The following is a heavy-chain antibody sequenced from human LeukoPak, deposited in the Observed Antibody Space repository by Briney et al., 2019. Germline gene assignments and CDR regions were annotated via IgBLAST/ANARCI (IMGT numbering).Heavy chain of an antibody. Sequence: SETLSLTCTVSGGAINSGGNYWNWIRQHPGKDLEWIGYISYSGSTSYNPSLKSRVTISVETSKNQFSLKLSSVTAADTAVYFCARKTMIRGVVQFDHWGQGTLVTVSS. CDR2: ISYSGST. J-gene: IGHJ4*02. CDR1: GGAINSGGNY. CDR3: ARKTMIRGVVQFDH. V-gene: IGHV4-31*03. D-gene: IGHD3-10*01.